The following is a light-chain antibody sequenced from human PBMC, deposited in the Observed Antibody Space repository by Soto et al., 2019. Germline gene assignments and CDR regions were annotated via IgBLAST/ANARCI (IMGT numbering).Light chain of an antibody. CDR3: QQYAISWT. V-gene: IGKV3-20*01. J-gene: IGKJ1*01. CDR2: GAS. CDR1: QSVSSNQ. Sequence: EIVLTQSPGTLSLSPGERATLSCRASQSVSSNQLAWYQQKPGQAPRLLMYGASSRATGIPDRFSGSGSGTDFTLTISRLGPEDFAVYYCQQYAISWTFAQGTKVEIK.